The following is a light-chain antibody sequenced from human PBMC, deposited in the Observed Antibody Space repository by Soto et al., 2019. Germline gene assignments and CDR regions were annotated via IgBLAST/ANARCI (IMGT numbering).Light chain of an antibody. J-gene: IGKJ5*01. V-gene: IGKV3-15*01. CDR2: AAS. Sequence: EIVMTQSPVTLSVSPGERATLSCRASQSVSSNLAWYQQKPGQAPRLLIYAASTRATGIPARFSGSGSGTVFTLTISSLQSEDFAVYYCQQYYNWPTFGQGTRLEIK. CDR1: QSVSSN. CDR3: QQYYNWPT.